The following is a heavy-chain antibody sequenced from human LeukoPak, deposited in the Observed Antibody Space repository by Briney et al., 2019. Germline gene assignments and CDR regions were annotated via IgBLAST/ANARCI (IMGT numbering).Heavy chain of an antibody. V-gene: IGHV4-34*01. CDR2: INHSGST. D-gene: IGHD6-13*01. J-gene: IGHJ4*02. CDR1: GGSFSGYY. Sequence: TLSLTCAVYGGSFSGYYWRWIRQPPGKGLEWIGEINHSGSTNYNPSLKSRVSISVDSSKNQFSLKVSSVTAADTAVYYCARGSDTAAGLYWGQGTLVTVSS. CDR3: ARGSDTAAGLY.